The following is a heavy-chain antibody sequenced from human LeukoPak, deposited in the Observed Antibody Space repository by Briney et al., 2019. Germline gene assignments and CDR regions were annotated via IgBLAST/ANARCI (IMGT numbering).Heavy chain of an antibody. D-gene: IGHD3-3*01. CDR1: VGSISSSSYY. J-gene: IGHJ3*02. CDR2: IYYSGST. V-gene: IGHV4-39*07. CDR3: ASPSGDTIVGVVTQNAFDI. Sequence: SETLSLTCSVSVGSISSSSYYWGWIRQPPGKGLEWIGSIYYSGSTYYNPSLKSRVTISVDTSKNQFSLKLSSVTAADTAVYYCASPSGDTIVGVVTQNAFDIWGQGTMVTVSS.